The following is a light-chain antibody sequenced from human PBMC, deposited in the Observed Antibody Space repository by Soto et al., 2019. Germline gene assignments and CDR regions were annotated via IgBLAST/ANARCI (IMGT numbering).Light chain of an antibody. Sequence: ELVLTQSPGTLSLSPGERATLSCRASQIVSSTYLAWFQQKAGQAPRLLIYGASTRATGIPDRFSGSGSGTDFTLTISGLEPEDFALYYCQQYDVTPPNTFGGGTKVDIK. CDR1: QIVSSTY. V-gene: IGKV3-20*01. CDR2: GAS. J-gene: IGKJ4*01. CDR3: QQYDVTPPNT.